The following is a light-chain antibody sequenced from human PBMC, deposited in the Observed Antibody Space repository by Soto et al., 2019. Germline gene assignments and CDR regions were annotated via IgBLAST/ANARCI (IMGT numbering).Light chain of an antibody. CDR3: QQRSNWPLT. CDR1: QSVSSY. Sequence: EIVLTQSPATLSLSPGERATLSCRASQSVSSYLAWYQQKPGQAPRLLIYDASNRATGIPARFSGSESGTDFTLNISSLEPEDFAFYYWQQRSNWPLTFGGGTKVEIK. J-gene: IGKJ4*01. CDR2: DAS. V-gene: IGKV3-11*01.